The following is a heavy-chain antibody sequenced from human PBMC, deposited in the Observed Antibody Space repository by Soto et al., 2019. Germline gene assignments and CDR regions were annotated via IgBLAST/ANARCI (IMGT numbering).Heavy chain of an antibody. V-gene: IGHV1-3*01. CDR2: INAGYGNT. J-gene: IGHJ4*02. CDR1: GYTFSSYA. Sequence: AAVKVSCKASGYTFSSYAMHWVRQAPGQRLEWMGWINAGYGNTKSSQKFQDRVTISRDTSASTAYMELTSLRSEDTAVYYCARDTGDGTFDFWGQGTLVTVSS. D-gene: IGHD7-27*01. CDR3: ARDTGDGTFDF.